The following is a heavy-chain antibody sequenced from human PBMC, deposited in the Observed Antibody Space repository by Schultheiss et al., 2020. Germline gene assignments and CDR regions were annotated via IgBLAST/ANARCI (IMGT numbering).Heavy chain of an antibody. J-gene: IGHJ6*02. CDR1: GFTFSSYA. D-gene: IGHD6-13*01. V-gene: IGHV3-23*01. Sequence: GGSLRLSCAASGFTFSSYAMSWVRQAPGKGLEWVSAISGSGGSTYYADSVKGRFTISRDNSKNTLYLQMNSLRADDTAVYYCARGHIAAAGTEEYYYYGMDVWGQGTTVTVSS. CDR2: ISGSGGST. CDR3: ARGHIAAAGTEEYYYYGMDV.